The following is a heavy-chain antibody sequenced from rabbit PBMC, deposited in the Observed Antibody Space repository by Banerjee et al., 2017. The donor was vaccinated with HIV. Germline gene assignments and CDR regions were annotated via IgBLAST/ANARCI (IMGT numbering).Heavy chain of an antibody. CDR1: GFTISSSCW. Sequence: LEESGGDLVKPGASLTLTCTASGFTISSSCWMCWVRQAPGKGLEWIACINTISGDTVYATWAKGRFTISKASWTTVTLQMTSLTAADTATYFCARSDASSGGDYSYYFNLWGPGTLVTVS. J-gene: IGHJ4*01. V-gene: IGHV1S40*01. CDR2: INTISGDT. D-gene: IGHD1-1*01. CDR3: ARSDASSGGDYSYYFNL.